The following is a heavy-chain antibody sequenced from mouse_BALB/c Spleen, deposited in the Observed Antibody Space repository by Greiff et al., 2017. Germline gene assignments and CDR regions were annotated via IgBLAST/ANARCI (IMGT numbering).Heavy chain of an antibody. CDR2: INPSSGYT. CDR3: ARKGLGGYFDY. CDR1: GYTFTRYT. Sequence: VQLQESAAELARPGASVKMSCTASGYTFTRYTMHWVNQRPGQGLEWIGYINPSSGYTEYNQKFKDKTTLTADKSSSTAYMQLSSLTSEDSAVYYSARKGLGGYFDYWGQGNTLTVSS. V-gene: IGHV1-4*02. D-gene: IGHD2-2*01. J-gene: IGHJ2*01.